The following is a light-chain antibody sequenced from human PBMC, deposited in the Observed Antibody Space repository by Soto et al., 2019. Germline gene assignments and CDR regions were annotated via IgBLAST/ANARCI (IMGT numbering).Light chain of an antibody. CDR1: QSVSSY. V-gene: IGKV3-20*01. CDR2: DAS. Sequence: EVVLTQSPATLSLSPGERATLSCRASQSVSSYLAWYQQKPGQAPRLLIYDASNRATGIPDRFSGSGSGTDFTLTISRLEPEDFALYYCQQYHTSPLTFGQGTKVDI. J-gene: IGKJ1*01. CDR3: QQYHTSPLT.